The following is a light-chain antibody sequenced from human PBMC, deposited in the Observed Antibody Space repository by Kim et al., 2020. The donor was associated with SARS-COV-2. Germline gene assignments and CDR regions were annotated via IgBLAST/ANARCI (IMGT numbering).Light chain of an antibody. Sequence: GTPIPIPCTLNRGTIATNYVQWHQHRPGSAPTAGIYDNNQRPSGVPDRFSCSIDSSSNSASLTISGLETEDEADYYCQSFYGDNRVFGGGTQLTVL. CDR2: DNN. V-gene: IGLV6-57*03. CDR3: QSFYGDNRV. J-gene: IGLJ3*02. CDR1: RGTIATNY.